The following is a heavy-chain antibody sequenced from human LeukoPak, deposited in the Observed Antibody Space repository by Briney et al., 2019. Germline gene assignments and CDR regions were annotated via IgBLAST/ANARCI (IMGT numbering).Heavy chain of an antibody. CDR3: TRRGELYYYGLDV. J-gene: IGHJ6*02. CDR1: GGSISSGDYY. Sequence: SETLSLTCTVSGGSISSGDYYWSWIRQHPGKGLEWIGYIYYSGTTYYNPSLKSRVTMSLDTSKNQFSLKLSSVTAADTAVYYCTRRGELYYYGLDVWGQGTTVTVSS. V-gene: IGHV4-31*03. CDR2: IYYSGTT. D-gene: IGHD1-7*01.